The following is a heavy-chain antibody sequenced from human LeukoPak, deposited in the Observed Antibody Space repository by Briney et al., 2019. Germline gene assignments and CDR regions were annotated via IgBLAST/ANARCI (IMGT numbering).Heavy chain of an antibody. J-gene: IGHJ6*03. CDR1: GFTLSDYY. CDR3: ARGGHYYGSGSYYNVNYYYYMDV. D-gene: IGHD3-10*01. V-gene: IGHV3-11*04. Sequence: GGSLRLSCAASGFTLSDYYMSWIRQAPGKGLEWVSYISSGGTIIYYGDSVKGRFTISRDSAKNSLYLQMNSLRAEDTAAYYCARGGHYYGSGSYYNVNYYYYMDVWGKGTTVTISS. CDR2: ISSGGTII.